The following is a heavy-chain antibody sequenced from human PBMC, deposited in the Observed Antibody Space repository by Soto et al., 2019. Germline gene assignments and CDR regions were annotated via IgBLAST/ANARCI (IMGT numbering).Heavy chain of an antibody. CDR3: ARDRLRGMDV. Sequence: QVQLVESGGGVVQPGRSLRLSCAASGFTFSSYAMHWVRQAPGKGLEWVAVISYDGSNKYYADSVKGRFTISRDNSKNTLYLQMNSLRAEDTVVYYCARDRLRGMDVWGQGTTVTVSS. V-gene: IGHV3-30-3*01. CDR1: GFTFSSYA. CDR2: ISYDGSNK. J-gene: IGHJ6*02.